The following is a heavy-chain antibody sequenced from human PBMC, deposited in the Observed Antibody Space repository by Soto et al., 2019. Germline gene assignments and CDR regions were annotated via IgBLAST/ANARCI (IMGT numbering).Heavy chain of an antibody. V-gene: IGHV4-39*01. Sequence: PSETLSLTCTVSGGSISSSSYFWGWIRQPPGKGLEWIGSIYYSGSTYYNPSLKSRVNVSVDTSKKQFSLKLSSVTAADTAVYYCARHPSDFWFDPWGQGTLVTVSS. CDR3: ARHPSDFWFDP. CDR2: IYYSGST. J-gene: IGHJ5*02. CDR1: GGSISSSSYF. D-gene: IGHD2-21*02.